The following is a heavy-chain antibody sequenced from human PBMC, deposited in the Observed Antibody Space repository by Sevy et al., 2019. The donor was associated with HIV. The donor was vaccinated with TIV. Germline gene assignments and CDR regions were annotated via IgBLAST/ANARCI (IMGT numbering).Heavy chain of an antibody. D-gene: IGHD3-10*01. Sequence: ASVKVSCKASGYSFTSYGISWVRQAPGQGLEWMGWIGVYNGNANSAQNLKGRVTMTTDTSTSTAYIERTSLRSDDTAVYYCARVPTYYYGSRTYFDYWGQGTLVTVSS. CDR2: IGVYNGNA. CDR3: ARVPTYYYGSRTYFDY. J-gene: IGHJ4*02. V-gene: IGHV1-18*01. CDR1: GYSFTSYG.